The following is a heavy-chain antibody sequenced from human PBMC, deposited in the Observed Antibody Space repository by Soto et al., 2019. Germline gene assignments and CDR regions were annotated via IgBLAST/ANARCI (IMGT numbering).Heavy chain of an antibody. CDR3: GRGLSGYYGFDY. V-gene: IGHV3-74*01. Sequence: EVQLVESGGGLVQFGGSLRLSCAASGFTFSSYWMNWVRQVPGKGLVWVSGIKGDEPNTGYADSVKGRFTISRDNAKNTLYLQMNSLRPEDTAVYYCGRGLSGYYGFDYWGQGTLVTVSS. J-gene: IGHJ4*02. D-gene: IGHD5-12*01. CDR1: GFTFSSYW. CDR2: IKGDEPNT.